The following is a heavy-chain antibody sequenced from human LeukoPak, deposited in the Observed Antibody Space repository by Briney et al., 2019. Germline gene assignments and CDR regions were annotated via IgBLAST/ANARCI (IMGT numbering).Heavy chain of an antibody. V-gene: IGHV1-8*01. CDR3: ARVGYYYDSSGYYSDAFDI. CDR2: MNPNSGNT. D-gene: IGHD3-22*01. CDR1: GYTFTSYD. Sequence: ASVKVSCKASGYTFTSYDINWVRQATGQGLEWMGWMNPNSGNTGYAQKFQGRVTTTRNTSISTAYMELSSLRSEDTAVYYCARVGYYYDSSGYYSDAFDIWGQGTMVTASS. J-gene: IGHJ3*02.